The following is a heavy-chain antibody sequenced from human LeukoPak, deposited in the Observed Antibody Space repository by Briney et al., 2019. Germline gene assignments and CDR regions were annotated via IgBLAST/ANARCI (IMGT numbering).Heavy chain of an antibody. J-gene: IGHJ4*02. Sequence: GGSLRLSCAASGFTFDDYAMHWVRQAPGKGLERVSGISWNSGSIGYADSVKGRFTISRDNAKNSLYLQMNSLRAEDTALCYCAKGDVDTAMAIGYWGQGTLVTVSS. V-gene: IGHV3-9*01. CDR2: ISWNSGSI. CDR3: AKGDVDTAMAIGY. CDR1: GFTFDDYA. D-gene: IGHD5-18*01.